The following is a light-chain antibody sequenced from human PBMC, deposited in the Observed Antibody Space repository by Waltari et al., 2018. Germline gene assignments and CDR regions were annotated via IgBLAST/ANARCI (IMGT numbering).Light chain of an antibody. V-gene: IGKV3-20*01. J-gene: IGKJ3*01. Sequence: DIVLTQSPGTLSLSPGERATLSCRASQSVSSSYLAWYQQKPGQAPRLLIYGASSRATGIPDRFSGSGSGTDFTLTISRLEPEDFAVYDCQQYGSSPPFTFGPGTKVDIK. CDR3: QQYGSSPPFT. CDR2: GAS. CDR1: QSVSSSY.